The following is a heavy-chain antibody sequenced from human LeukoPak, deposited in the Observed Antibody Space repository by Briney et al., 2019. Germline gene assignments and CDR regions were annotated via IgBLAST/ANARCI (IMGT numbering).Heavy chain of an antibody. J-gene: IGHJ4*01. D-gene: IGHD3-10*01. Sequence: SGTLSLTCSVSGGSLSNYYWTWIRRPPGKGLEWIGYIYSSGSANYNPSLKSRVNISIDTSENQFSLKLRPVNAADTAVYYCATVAVIRGVKYFDYWGHGTLVTASS. CDR1: GGSLSNYY. CDR3: ATVAVIRGVKYFDY. CDR2: IYSSGSA. V-gene: IGHV4-59*01.